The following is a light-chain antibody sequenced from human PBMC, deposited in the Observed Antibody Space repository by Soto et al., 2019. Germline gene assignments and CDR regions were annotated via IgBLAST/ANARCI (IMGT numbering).Light chain of an antibody. CDR1: SSDVGGYNY. J-gene: IGLJ3*02. CDR2: DVT. V-gene: IGLV2-14*01. Sequence: QSALTQPASVSGSPGQSITISCTGTSSDVGGYNYVSWYQQDPGKAPKLMIYDVTNRPSGVSNRFSGSKSGNTASLTISGLQAEDEADYYCTSYTSSITLYVFGGGTKVTVL. CDR3: TSYTSSITLYV.